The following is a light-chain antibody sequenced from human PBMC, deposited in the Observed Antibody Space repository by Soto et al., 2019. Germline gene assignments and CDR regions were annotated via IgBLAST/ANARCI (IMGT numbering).Light chain of an antibody. CDR2: EVS. CDR3: CSYAGGRTFVV. CDR1: SSDIGSYNL. J-gene: IGLJ3*02. Sequence: QSALSQPASVSGSPGQSVTLSCTGTSSDIGSYNLVSWYHHHPGQAPKLVIYEVSKRPSVDSNRFSGSKSGNTASLTIAGLQPEDEGEYYCCSYAGGRTFVVFGGGTKVTVL. V-gene: IGLV2-23*02.